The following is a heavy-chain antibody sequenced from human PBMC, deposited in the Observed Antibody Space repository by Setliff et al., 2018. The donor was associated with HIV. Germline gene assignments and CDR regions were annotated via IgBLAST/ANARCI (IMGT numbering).Heavy chain of an antibody. D-gene: IGHD1-26*01. CDR3: ARGSEYSGSYYPDYFDC. CDR1: GGSISSSNYY. Sequence: PSETLSLTCTVSGGSISSSNYYWGWIRQPPGKGLEWIGSIVYSGSTYYNPSLKNRVTISVDTSKNQCSLKLSSVTATDTSVYYCARGSEYSGSYYPDYFDCWGQGTLGTVSS. CDR2: IVYSGST. J-gene: IGHJ4*02. V-gene: IGHV4-39*07.